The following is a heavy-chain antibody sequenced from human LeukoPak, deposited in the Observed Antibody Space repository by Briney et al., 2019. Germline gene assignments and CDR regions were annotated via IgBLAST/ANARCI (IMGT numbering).Heavy chain of an antibody. CDR1: GGSISSYY. V-gene: IGHV4-59*08. J-gene: IGHJ4*02. CDR2: IYYSGST. CDR3: ARHRGGSYSGLDY. Sequence: PSETLSLTCTVSGGSISSYYWSWIRQPPGKGLEWIGYIYYSGSTNYNPSLRSRVTISVDASENQFSLNLSSVTAADTAVYFCARHRGGSYSGLDYWGQGILVTVSS. D-gene: IGHD3-10*01.